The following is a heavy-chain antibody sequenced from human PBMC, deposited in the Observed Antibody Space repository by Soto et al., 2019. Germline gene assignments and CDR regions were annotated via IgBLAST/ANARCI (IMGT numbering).Heavy chain of an antibody. J-gene: IGHJ4*02. Sequence: VQLLESGGGLVQPGGSLRLSCAASGFTFSSYAMSWVRQAPGKVLEWVSAITGGGDGTYYADSVRGRFTISRDNSKNTLFLQMNSLRAEDTAVYYCAKRVRYYDSSGYYFSYFDYWGQGTLVTVSS. CDR1: GFTFSSYA. CDR3: AKRVRYYDSSGYYFSYFDY. CDR2: ITGGGDGT. V-gene: IGHV3-23*01. D-gene: IGHD3-22*01.